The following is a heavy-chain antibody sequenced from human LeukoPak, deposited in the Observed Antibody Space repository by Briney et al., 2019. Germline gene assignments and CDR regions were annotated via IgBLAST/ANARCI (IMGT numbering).Heavy chain of an antibody. V-gene: IGHV1-2*02. D-gene: IGHD3-9*01. Sequence: ASVKVSCKASGYTFTGYYMHWVRQAPGQGLEWMGWINPNSGGTNYAQKFQGRVTMTRDTSISTAYMELSRLRSDDTAVYYCARDNYDILTGYYSPFDYWGQGTLVTVSS. J-gene: IGHJ4*02. CDR1: GYTFTGYY. CDR3: ARDNYDILTGYYSPFDY. CDR2: INPNSGGT.